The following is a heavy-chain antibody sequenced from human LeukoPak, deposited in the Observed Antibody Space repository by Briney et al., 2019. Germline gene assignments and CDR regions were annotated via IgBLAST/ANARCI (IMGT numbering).Heavy chain of an antibody. CDR1: GFTFTSSA. CDR2: IRDGGPS. J-gene: IGHJ4*01. D-gene: IGHD6-19*01. V-gene: IGHV3-23*01. CDR3: AKGIYSSGWSYFDY. Sequence: GGSLRLSCADSGFTFTSSAMSWVRQAPGKGLEWVSTIRDGGPSYYADSVKGRFTISRDNSKNTLYLRMNSLRAEDTAVYYCAKGIYSSGWSYFDYWGHGTLVTVSS.